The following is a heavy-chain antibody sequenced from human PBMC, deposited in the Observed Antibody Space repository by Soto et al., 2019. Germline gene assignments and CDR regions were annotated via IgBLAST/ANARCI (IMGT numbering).Heavy chain of an antibody. D-gene: IGHD1-1*01. CDR1: GGSISSSRYR. Sequence: QLQLQESGPGLVKPSETLSLTCTVSGGSISSSRYRWGWIRQPPGKGLEWIGNIDYRGSADYNPSLKSRVTISGDTSKSHFSLKLNSVTAADTAVYYCAKLDTSKDVEYWGQGILVTVSS. J-gene: IGHJ4*01. CDR3: AKLDTSKDVEY. V-gene: IGHV4-39*02. CDR2: IDYRGSA.